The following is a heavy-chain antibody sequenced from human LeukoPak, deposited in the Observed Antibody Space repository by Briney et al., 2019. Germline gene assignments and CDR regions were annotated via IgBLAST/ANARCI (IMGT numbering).Heavy chain of an antibody. CDR2: INGDGSST. CDR1: GFTFSSDW. Sequence: GGSLRLSCAASGFTFSSDWIHWVRQAPGKGLVWVSRINGDGSSTDYADSVKGRFTIPRDNSKNTLYLQMISLRAEDTAVYYCARSPQEIFDFWGQGTLVTVSS. J-gene: IGHJ4*02. V-gene: IGHV3-74*01. CDR3: ARSPQEIFDF.